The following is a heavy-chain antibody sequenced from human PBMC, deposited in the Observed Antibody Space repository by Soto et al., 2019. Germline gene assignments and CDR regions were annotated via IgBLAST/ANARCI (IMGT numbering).Heavy chain of an antibody. J-gene: IGHJ3*01. CDR2: IGHDGSAE. V-gene: IGHV3-33*01. Sequence: ESGGGVVQPGRSXXLXCXXXXXXXXXXXXXXXXXXXXKGLEWVAGIGHDGSAEYYADSVKGRLTISRDNSKNTMNVQMNNLRVEDTAVYYCARDSVSYSGYGDAFDVWGQGTMVTVSS. CDR3: ARDSVSYSGYGDAFDV. D-gene: IGHD5-12*01. CDR1: XXXXXXXX.